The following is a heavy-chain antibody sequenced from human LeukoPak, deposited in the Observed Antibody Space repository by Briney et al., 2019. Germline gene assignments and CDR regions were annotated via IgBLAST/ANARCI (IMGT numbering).Heavy chain of an antibody. D-gene: IGHD3-22*01. CDR1: GFTFSNAW. J-gene: IGHJ4*02. CDR3: TTEYYYDSTQFDY. V-gene: IGHV3-15*01. Sequence: GGSLRLSCAASGFTFSNAWMSWVRQAPGKGLEWVGRIKSKTDGGTTDYAAPVKGRFTIPRDDSKNTLYLQMNSLKTEDTAVYYCTTEYYYDSTQFDYWGQGTLVTVSS. CDR2: IKSKTDGGTT.